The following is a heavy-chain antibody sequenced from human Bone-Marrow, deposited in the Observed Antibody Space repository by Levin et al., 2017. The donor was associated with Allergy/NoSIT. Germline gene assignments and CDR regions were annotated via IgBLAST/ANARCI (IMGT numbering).Heavy chain of an antibody. CDR3: AKSRGRLGDAFDM. Sequence: GESLKISCAASGFTFSINAMSWVRQAPGKGLEWVSAISGDGGATYYADSVKDRFTISRDNSKNTLYMQLVSLRAADTAIYYCAKSRGRLGDAFDMWGHGTMVTVSS. J-gene: IGHJ3*02. D-gene: IGHD3-10*01. CDR2: ISGDGGAT. CDR1: GFTFSINA. V-gene: IGHV3-23*01.